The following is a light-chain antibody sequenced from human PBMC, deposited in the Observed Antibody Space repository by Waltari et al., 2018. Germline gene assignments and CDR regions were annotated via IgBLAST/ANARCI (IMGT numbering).Light chain of an antibody. J-gene: IGLJ2*01. CDR1: SLRSYP. Sequence: SSELTQDPVVSVALGQTVTITCPGNSLRSYPASWYQQRPGQAPVLLIYGKNSRPSGVPDRFSGSSSGTTASLTITGTQAEDEADYYCNSRDTSGNYLIFGGGTELTVL. CDR2: GKN. CDR3: NSRDTSGNYLI. V-gene: IGLV3-19*01.